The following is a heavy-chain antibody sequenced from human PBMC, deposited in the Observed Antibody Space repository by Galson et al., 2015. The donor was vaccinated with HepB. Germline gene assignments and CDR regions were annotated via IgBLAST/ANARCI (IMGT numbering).Heavy chain of an antibody. Sequence: SLRLSCAASGFTVSSNYMSWVRQAPGKGLEWVSVIYSGGSTYYADSVKGRFTISRDNSKNTLYLQMNSLRAEDTAVYYCARSLSVGPAAWARGWFDPWGQGTLVTVSS. V-gene: IGHV3-66*01. CDR2: IYSGGST. J-gene: IGHJ5*02. CDR3: ARSLSVGPAAWARGWFDP. D-gene: IGHD6-13*01. CDR1: GFTVSSNY.